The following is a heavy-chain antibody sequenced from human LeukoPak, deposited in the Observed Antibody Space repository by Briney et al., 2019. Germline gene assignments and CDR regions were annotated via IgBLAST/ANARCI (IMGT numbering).Heavy chain of an antibody. D-gene: IGHD5-24*01. Sequence: GGSLRLSCAASGFTLSNFWMHWVRQAPGKGLEWVANIKQDGSKKSYVDSVKGRFTISRDNAKNSLYLQMNSLRAEDTRVGYIDEGIDYWGQGTLVTVSS. CDR3: DEGIDY. CDR2: IKQDGSKK. CDR1: GFTLSNFW. J-gene: IGHJ4*02. V-gene: IGHV3-7*01.